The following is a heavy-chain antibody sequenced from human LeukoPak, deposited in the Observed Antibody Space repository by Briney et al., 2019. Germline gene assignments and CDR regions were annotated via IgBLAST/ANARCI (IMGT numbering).Heavy chain of an antibody. D-gene: IGHD6-13*01. J-gene: IGHJ4*02. Sequence: PGGSPRLSCAASGFTFSSYWMSWVRQAPGKGLEWVANIKQDGSEKYYVDSVKGRFTISRDNAKNSLYLQMNSLRAEDTAVYYCARDLGYSSSWSQPFDYWGQGTLVTVSS. V-gene: IGHV3-7*01. CDR2: IKQDGSEK. CDR3: ARDLGYSSSWSQPFDY. CDR1: GFTFSSYW.